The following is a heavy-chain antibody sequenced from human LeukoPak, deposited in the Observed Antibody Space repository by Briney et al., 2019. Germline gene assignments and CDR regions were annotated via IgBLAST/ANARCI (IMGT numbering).Heavy chain of an antibody. CDR3: ARGPELDP. J-gene: IGHJ5*02. Sequence: GGSLRLSCAASGFTFSSYSMNWVRQAPGKGLEWVSYISSGSSTIYYADSVRGRFTISRDNAKNSLYLQMNSLRAEDTAVYYCARGPELDPWGQGTLVTVSS. CDR1: GFTFSSYS. V-gene: IGHV3-48*01. CDR2: ISSGSSTI.